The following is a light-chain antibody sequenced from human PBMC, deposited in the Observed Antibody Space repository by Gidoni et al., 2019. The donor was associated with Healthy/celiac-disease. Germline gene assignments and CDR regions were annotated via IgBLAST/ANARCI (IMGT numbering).Light chain of an antibody. CDR1: QGISSA. Sequence: AIQLTQSPSSLSATVGDRVTITCWASQGISSALAWYQQKPGKAPKLLIYDASSLESGVPSRFSGSGSGTDFTLTIRSLQPEDFATYYCQQFNSYPNTFGQGTKLEIK. J-gene: IGKJ2*01. V-gene: IGKV1-13*02. CDR2: DAS. CDR3: QQFNSYPNT.